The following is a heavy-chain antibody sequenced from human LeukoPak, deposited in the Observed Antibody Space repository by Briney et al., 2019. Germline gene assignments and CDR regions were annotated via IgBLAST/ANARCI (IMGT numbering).Heavy chain of an antibody. CDR1: GGSFSGYY. V-gene: IGHV4-34*01. D-gene: IGHD2-2*01. CDR2: INHSGST. Sequence: SETLSLTCAVYGGSFSGYYWSWIRQPPGKGLEWIGEINHSGSTNYNPSLKSRVTISVDTSKNQFSLKLSSVTAADTAVYYCARGLGSVVVPAANAFDYWGQGTLVTFSS. CDR3: ARGLGSVVVPAANAFDY. J-gene: IGHJ4*02.